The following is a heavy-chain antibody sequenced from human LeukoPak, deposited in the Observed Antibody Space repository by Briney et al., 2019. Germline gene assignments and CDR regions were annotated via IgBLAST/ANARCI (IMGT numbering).Heavy chain of an antibody. Sequence: ASVKVSCKASGHTFNKHYIQWVRQAPGQGLEWMGIINPSGGNTNYAQKFRFQGRVTMTTDTSTGTVYLELSRLRSEDTAMYYCAVGVTSFFDYWGQGTLVIVSS. J-gene: IGHJ4*02. V-gene: IGHV1-46*02. D-gene: IGHD2-21*02. CDR3: AVGVTSFFDY. CDR1: GHTFNKHY. CDR2: INPSGGNT.